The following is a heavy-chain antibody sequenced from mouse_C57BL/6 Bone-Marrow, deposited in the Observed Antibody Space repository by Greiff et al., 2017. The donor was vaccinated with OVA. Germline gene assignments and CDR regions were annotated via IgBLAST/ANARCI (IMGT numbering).Heavy chain of an antibody. V-gene: IGHV14-4*01. CDR3: TAGGGSSSWFDY. J-gene: IGHJ3*01. Sequence: VQLQQSGAELVRPGASVKLSCTASGFNIKDYYMHWVKQRPEQGLEWIGWIDPENGDTEYASKFQGKATITADTSSNTAYLQLSSLTSEDTAVYCGTAGGGSSSWFDYWGQGTLVTVSA. D-gene: IGHD1-1*01. CDR1: GFNIKDYY. CDR2: IDPENGDT.